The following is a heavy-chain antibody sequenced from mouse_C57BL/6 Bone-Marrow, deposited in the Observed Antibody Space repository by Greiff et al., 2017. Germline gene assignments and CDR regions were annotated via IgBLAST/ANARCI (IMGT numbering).Heavy chain of an antibody. CDR3: TRNYGSSKYYYAMDY. CDR2: IDPETGGT. D-gene: IGHD1-1*01. V-gene: IGHV1-15*01. J-gene: IGHJ4*01. CDR1: GYTFTDYE. Sequence: VQLQQSGAELVRPGASVTLSCKASGYTFTDYEMHWVKQTPVHGLEWIGAIDPETGGTAYNQKFKGKAILTADKSSSTAYMELRSLTSEDSSVYYGTRNYGSSKYYYAMDYGGQGTSVTVSS.